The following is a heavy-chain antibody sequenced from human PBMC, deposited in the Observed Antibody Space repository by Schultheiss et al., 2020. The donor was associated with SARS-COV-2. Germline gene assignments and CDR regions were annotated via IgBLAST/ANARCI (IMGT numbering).Heavy chain of an antibody. CDR3: ARDRSGSLGY. D-gene: IGHD5-12*01. J-gene: IGHJ4*02. Sequence: GGSLRLSCAASGFTFSSYAMHWVRQAPGKGLEWVAVIWYDGSNKYYADSVKGRFTISRDNAKNTLYLQMNSLRAEDTAVYYCARDRSGSLGYWGQGTLVTVSS. V-gene: IGHV3-30*07. CDR2: IWYDGSNK. CDR1: GFTFSSYA.